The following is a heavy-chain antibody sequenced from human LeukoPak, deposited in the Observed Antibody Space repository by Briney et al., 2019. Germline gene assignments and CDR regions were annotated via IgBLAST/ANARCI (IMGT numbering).Heavy chain of an antibody. Sequence: PGGSLRLPCAAFWFTLSSYVINWGRQVPGPGPGWVSYISSSGSTIYYADSVKGRFTISRDNAKNSLYLQMNSLRAEDTAVYYCARDGPSRYCSGGSCAVDYWGQGTLVTVSS. CDR1: WFTLSSYV. V-gene: IGHV3-48*03. CDR2: ISSSGSTI. CDR3: ARDGPSRYCSGGSCAVDY. J-gene: IGHJ4*02. D-gene: IGHD2-15*01.